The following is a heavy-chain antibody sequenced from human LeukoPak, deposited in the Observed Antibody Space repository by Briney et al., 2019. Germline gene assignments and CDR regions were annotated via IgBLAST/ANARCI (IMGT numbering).Heavy chain of an antibody. J-gene: IGHJ4*02. CDR3: ARNGGNSDYDY. V-gene: IGHV4-39*07. CDR2: IYYSGGT. D-gene: IGHD4-23*01. Sequence: SETLSLTCTVSGDSISSSSYYWGWIRQPPGKGLEWIGSIYYSGGTYYNPSLKSRVTMLLDKSKNQFSLKLNSVTAADTAVYYCARNGGNSDYDYWGQGTLVTVSA. CDR1: GDSISSSSYY.